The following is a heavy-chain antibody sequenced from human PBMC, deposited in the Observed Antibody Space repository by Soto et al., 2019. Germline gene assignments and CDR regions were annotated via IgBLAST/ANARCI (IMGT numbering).Heavy chain of an antibody. CDR1: GRTFSSYA. CDR2: IIPIFGTA. J-gene: IGHJ3*02. D-gene: IGHD2-21*02. CDR3: ARPPDGGNSDAFDI. Sequence: AAVKGSCKAAGRTFSSYAISWVRQAPGQGLEWMGGIIPIFGTANYAQKFQGRVTITADKSTSTAYMELSSLRSEDTAVYYCARPPDGGNSDAFDIWGQGTMVTVSS. V-gene: IGHV1-69*06.